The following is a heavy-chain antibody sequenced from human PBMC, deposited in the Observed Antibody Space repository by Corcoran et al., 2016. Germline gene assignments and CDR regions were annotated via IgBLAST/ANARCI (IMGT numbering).Heavy chain of an antibody. CDR1: GYTFTTYK. V-gene: IGHV1-46*01. D-gene: IGHD6-19*01. Sequence: QVQLVQSGAEVKKPGASVQVSRKASGYTFTTYKMHWVRQAPGQGLEWMAIVNPSDGSTRYAQKFQGRVTMTRDTSTSTVYMELSSLQSEDTAVYYCARDNTGWSSEYWGQGTLVTVSS. J-gene: IGHJ4*02. CDR3: ARDNTGWSSEY. CDR2: VNPSDGST.